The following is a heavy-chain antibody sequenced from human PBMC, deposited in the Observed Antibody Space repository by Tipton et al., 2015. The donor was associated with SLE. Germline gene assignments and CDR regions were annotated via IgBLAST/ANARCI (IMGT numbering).Heavy chain of an antibody. D-gene: IGHD7-27*01. CDR2: IYTTGST. CDR1: DGSISTYY. V-gene: IGHV4-4*09. CDR3: ARRELGDWFLDL. J-gene: IGHJ2*01. Sequence: TLSLTCTVSDGSISTYYWSWIRQPPGKGLEWIGYIYTTGSTKYNPSLKSRVTISVDTSKNQFSLKLSSGTAADTAVYYCARRELGDWFLDLWGRGTLVTVSS.